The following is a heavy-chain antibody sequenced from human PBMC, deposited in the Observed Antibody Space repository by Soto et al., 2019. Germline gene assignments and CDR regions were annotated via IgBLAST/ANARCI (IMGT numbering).Heavy chain of an antibody. CDR3: ARDIADFDAFDI. D-gene: IGHD2-21*01. J-gene: IGHJ3*02. Sequence: SRRLSCAAGGVTVYGYCMMSYRQAQEKGLELVSGTNWNGGSTGYADSVKGRFTISRDNAKNSLYLQMNSLRAEDTALYYCARDIADFDAFDIWGQGTMVTVSS. CDR2: TNWNGGST. V-gene: IGHV3-20*04. CDR1: GVTVYGYC.